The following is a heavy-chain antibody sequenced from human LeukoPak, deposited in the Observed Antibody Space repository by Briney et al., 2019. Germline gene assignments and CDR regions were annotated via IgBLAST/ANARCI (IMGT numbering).Heavy chain of an antibody. CDR2: IYNSGST. J-gene: IGHJ3*02. Sequence: SETLSLTCTVSGGSISSNYWSWLRQPPGKGLEWIGYIYNSGSTNYNPSLKSRVTISVDTSKNQFSLKLNSVTAADTAVYYCARQGGSFAFDIWGQGTMVTVSS. CDR1: GGSISSNY. CDR3: ARQGGSFAFDI. V-gene: IGHV4-59*08. D-gene: IGHD1-26*01.